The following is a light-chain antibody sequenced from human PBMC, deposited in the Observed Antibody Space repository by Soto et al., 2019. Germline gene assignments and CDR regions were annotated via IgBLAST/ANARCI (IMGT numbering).Light chain of an antibody. V-gene: IGKV3-20*01. CDR3: QQYESSPTT. Sequence: EIVLTQSPGTLSLSPGERASLSCRASQSVSSTYLAWYQQKPGQAPRLPIYGASSRATGIPDRCSGSGSATDFTLNISRLEPEDFAVYYCQQYESSPTTFGGGTKVEI. J-gene: IGKJ4*01. CDR1: QSVSSTY. CDR2: GAS.